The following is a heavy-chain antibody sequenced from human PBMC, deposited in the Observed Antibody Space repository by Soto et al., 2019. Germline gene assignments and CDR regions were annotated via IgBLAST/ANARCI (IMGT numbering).Heavy chain of an antibody. CDR1: GYTFTSYG. CDR2: ISAYNGNT. CDR3: ARYRSSGYYYGYGMDV. J-gene: IGHJ6*02. D-gene: IGHD1-26*01. V-gene: IGHV1-18*04. Sequence: QVQLVQSGAEVKKPGASVKVSCKASGYTFTSYGISWVRQAPGQGREWMGWISAYNGNTNYAQKLQGRVTMTTDTSTSTAYMELRSLRSDDTAVDYCARYRSSGYYYGYGMDVWGQGTTVTVSS.